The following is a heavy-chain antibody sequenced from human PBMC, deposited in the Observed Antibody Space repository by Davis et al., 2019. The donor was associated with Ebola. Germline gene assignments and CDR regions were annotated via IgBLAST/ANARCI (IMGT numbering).Heavy chain of an antibody. V-gene: IGHV3-7*03. CDR1: GFTFSSYA. CDR2: IKQDGSEK. CDR3: AADDGDYGWFDP. Sequence: PGGSLRLSCAASGFTFSSYAMHWVRQAPGKGLEWVANIKQDGSEKYYVDSVKGRFTISRDNSKNTLYLQMNSLRAEDTAVYYCAADDGDYGWFDPWGQGTLVTVSS. D-gene: IGHD4-17*01. J-gene: IGHJ5*02.